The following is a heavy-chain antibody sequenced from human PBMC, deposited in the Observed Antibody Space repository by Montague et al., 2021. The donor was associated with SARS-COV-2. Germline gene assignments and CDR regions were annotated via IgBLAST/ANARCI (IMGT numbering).Heavy chain of an antibody. Sequence: SETLSLTCAVYGHSISTGNGGARKSTRLNSSQDGVAEVYHSGSTKYKPSLKSRVSMSVDKSWNQFSLRLTSVTAADTAIYYCARKGSGRSDLAYWGQGTLVTVSS. D-gene: IGHD1-26*01. CDR3: ARKGSGRSDLAY. CDR1: GHSISTGNG. J-gene: IGHJ4*02. CDR2: VYHSGST. V-gene: IGHV4-4*02.